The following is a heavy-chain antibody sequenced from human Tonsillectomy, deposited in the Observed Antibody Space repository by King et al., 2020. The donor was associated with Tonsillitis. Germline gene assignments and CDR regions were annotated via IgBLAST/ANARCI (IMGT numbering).Heavy chain of an antibody. D-gene: IGHD5-18*01. CDR2: INSDGSST. J-gene: IGHJ4*02. CDR1: GFNLTSYW. Sequence: VQLVESGGGLVQPGGSLRLSCAASGFNLTSYWMHWVRQAPGKGLAWVSRINSDGSSTSYADSVKGRFTISRDHAKNTLYLQMNSLRAEDTAVYYCARGAGGYSYGWGPGTLVTVSS. CDR3: ARGAGGYSYG. V-gene: IGHV3-74*01.